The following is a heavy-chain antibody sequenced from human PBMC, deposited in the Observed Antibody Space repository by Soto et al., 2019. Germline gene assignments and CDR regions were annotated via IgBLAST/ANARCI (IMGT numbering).Heavy chain of an antibody. J-gene: IGHJ4*02. CDR1: GFTFSSYA. D-gene: IGHD3-10*01. Sequence: GGSLRLSCAASGFTFSSYAMSWVRQAPGKGLEWVSAISGSGGSTYYADSVKGRFTISRDNSKNTLYLQMNSLRAEDTAVYYCAKDGVGLLWFGEPAPGGIDYWGQGTLVTVSS. CDR2: ISGSGGST. CDR3: AKDGVGLLWFGEPAPGGIDY. V-gene: IGHV3-23*01.